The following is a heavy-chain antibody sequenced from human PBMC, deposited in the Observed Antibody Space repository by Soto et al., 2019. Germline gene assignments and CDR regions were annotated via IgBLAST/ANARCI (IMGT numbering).Heavy chain of an antibody. D-gene: IGHD1-26*01. CDR2: INPNSGDT. CDR1: GYTFTGYY. Sequence: QVQLVQSGTEVKRPGDSVKVSCKASGYTFTGYYVHWVRQAPGQGLEWMGWINPNSGDTYLAQRFQGRVTMNRDTSIGTAYMELRGRTSDDTAEYYCAKGGAIVAAGARVYLYNAMDVGGQGTTVTVSS. V-gene: IGHV1-2*02. J-gene: IGHJ6*02. CDR3: AKGGAIVAAGARVYLYNAMDV.